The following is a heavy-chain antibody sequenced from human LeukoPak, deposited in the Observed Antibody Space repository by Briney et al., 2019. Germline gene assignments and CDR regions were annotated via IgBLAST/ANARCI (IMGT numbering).Heavy chain of an antibody. J-gene: IGHJ4*02. D-gene: IGHD3-22*01. Sequence: ASVKVSCKASGYTFTSYYMHWVRQAPGQGLEWMGIINPSGGSTSYAQKFQGRVTMTRDTSTSTVYMELSSLRSEDTAVYYCARGVSEYYDSSGYYYFDYWGQGTLVTVSS. V-gene: IGHV1-46*01. CDR2: INPSGGST. CDR3: ARGVSEYYDSSGYYYFDY. CDR1: GYTFTSYY.